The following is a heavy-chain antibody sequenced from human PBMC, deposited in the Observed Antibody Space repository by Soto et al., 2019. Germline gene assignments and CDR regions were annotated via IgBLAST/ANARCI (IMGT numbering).Heavy chain of an antibody. V-gene: IGHV3-23*01. CDR3: ARRGSGSYYDY. Sequence: EVQLLESGGGLVQPGGSLRLSCSASGFTFSSYAMRWVRRAPVKGLEWVSAISGSGGSTYYADSVKGRLTISRDNSKNTLYLQMNSLRAEDTAVYYCARRGSGSYYDYWGQGTLVTVSS. J-gene: IGHJ4*02. CDR2: ISGSGGST. D-gene: IGHD1-26*01. CDR1: GFTFSSYA.